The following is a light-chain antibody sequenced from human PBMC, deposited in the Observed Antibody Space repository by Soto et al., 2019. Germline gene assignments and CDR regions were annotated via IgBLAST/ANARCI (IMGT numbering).Light chain of an antibody. Sequence: QSVLTQPASLSGSPGQSITISCSGTSSDVGGYNYVSWYQLHPGKAPKLLIHEVSERPSGVSDRFSGSKSGNTASLTISGLQAEDEADYYCSSYTSRSTLVAFGGGTKLTVL. CDR2: EVS. CDR3: SSYTSRSTLVA. J-gene: IGLJ2*01. V-gene: IGLV2-14*01. CDR1: SSDVGGYNY.